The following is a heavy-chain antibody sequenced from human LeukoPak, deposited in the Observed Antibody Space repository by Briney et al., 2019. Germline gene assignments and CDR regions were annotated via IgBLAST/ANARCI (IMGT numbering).Heavy chain of an antibody. V-gene: IGHV3-11*01. D-gene: IGHD3-10*01. CDR3: AAYYGSGSYYRHFDY. J-gene: IGHJ4*02. Sequence: PGGSLRLSCAASGFTFSDYYMSWIRQAPGKGLEWVSYISSSGSTIYYADSVKGRFTISRDNAKNSLYPQMNSLRAEDTAVYYCAAYYGSGSYYRHFDYWGQGTLVTVSS. CDR1: GFTFSDYY. CDR2: ISSSGSTI.